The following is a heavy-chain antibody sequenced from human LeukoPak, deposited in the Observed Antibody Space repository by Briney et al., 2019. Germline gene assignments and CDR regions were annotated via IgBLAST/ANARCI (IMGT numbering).Heavy chain of an antibody. CDR1: EFTFSSYA. J-gene: IGHJ4*02. CDR2: ISGSGGST. CDR3: ARGAAAGTEFDY. V-gene: IGHV3-23*01. Sequence: GGSLRLSCAASEFTFSSYAMSWVRQAPGKGLEWVSAISGSGGSTYYADSVKGRFTISRDNSKNTLYLQMNSLRAEDTAVYYCARGAAAGTEFDYWGQGTLVTVSS. D-gene: IGHD6-13*01.